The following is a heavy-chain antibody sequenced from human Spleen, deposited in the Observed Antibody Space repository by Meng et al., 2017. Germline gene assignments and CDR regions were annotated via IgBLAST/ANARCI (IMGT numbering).Heavy chain of an antibody. Sequence: ASVKVSCKASGYSFTGYYIYWVRQAPGQGLEWMGWINPKSGDTHYAQKFQARVTMTGDTSISTAYMELSGLRSDDTAMYYCARDEDISAAGKLFGDYWGQGTLVTVSS. CDR3: ARDEDISAAGKLFGDY. J-gene: IGHJ4*02. V-gene: IGHV1-2*02. CDR2: INPKSGDT. CDR1: GYSFTGYY. D-gene: IGHD6-25*01.